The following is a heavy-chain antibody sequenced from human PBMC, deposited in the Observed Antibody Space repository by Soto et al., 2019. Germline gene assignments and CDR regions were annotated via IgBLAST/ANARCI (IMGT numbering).Heavy chain of an antibody. Sequence: SETLSLTCTVSGGSISSYYWSWIRQPPGKGLEWIGYIYYSGSTNYNPSLKSRVTISVDTSKNQFSLKLSSVTAADTAVYYCARLRSYYDSSGYRNYYGMDVWGQGTTVTVSS. D-gene: IGHD3-22*01. CDR1: GGSISSYY. CDR2: IYYSGST. J-gene: IGHJ6*02. CDR3: ARLRSYYDSSGYRNYYGMDV. V-gene: IGHV4-59*12.